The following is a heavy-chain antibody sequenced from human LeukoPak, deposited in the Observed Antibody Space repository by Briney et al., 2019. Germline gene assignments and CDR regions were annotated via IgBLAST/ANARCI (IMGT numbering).Heavy chain of an antibody. Sequence: SVKVSCKASGYTFTSYAMNWVRQAPGQGLEWMGGIIPIFGTANYAQKFQGRVTITTDESTSTAYMELSSLRSEDTAVYYCARVRDCSSTSCFNYNWFDPWGQGTLVTVSS. CDR3: ARVRDCSSTSCFNYNWFDP. V-gene: IGHV1-69*05. J-gene: IGHJ5*02. CDR1: GYTFTSYA. D-gene: IGHD2-2*01. CDR2: IIPIFGTA.